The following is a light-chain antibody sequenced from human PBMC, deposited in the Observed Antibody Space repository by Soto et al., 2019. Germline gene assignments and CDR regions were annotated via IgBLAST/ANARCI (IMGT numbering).Light chain of an antibody. Sequence: EIVLTQSPGTLPLSPGERATLSCRASQSVSSSYLAWYQQKPVQAPQLLIYGASSRATGIPDRFSCSGSGTDSTLTISNLEPEDFSVFYCQQYGSSPLYTFGQGTKLEIK. CDR1: QSVSSSY. CDR3: QQYGSSPLYT. J-gene: IGKJ2*01. CDR2: GAS. V-gene: IGKV3-20*01.